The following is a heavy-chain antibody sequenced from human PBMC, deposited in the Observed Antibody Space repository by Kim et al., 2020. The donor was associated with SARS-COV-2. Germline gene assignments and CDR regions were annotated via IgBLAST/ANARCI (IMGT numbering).Heavy chain of an antibody. Sequence: TNYNPSLKSRVTISVDTSKNQFSLKLSSVTAADTAVYYCARGAFIRSHDYWGQGTLVTVSS. V-gene: IGHV4-34*01. J-gene: IGHJ4*02. CDR3: ARGAFIRSHDY. CDR2: T. D-gene: IGHD3-3*01.